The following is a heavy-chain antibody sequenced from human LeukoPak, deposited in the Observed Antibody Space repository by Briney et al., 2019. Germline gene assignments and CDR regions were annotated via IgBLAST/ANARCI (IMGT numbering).Heavy chain of an antibody. CDR2: IHWNGDST. V-gene: IGHV3-20*04. D-gene: IGHD3-22*01. Sequence: GGSLRLSCAVSGFNFDDYGMSWVRQAPGKGLEWVSGIHWNGDSTGYADSVKGRFTISRDNAKNTLYLQMNSLRAEDTAVYYCASQYYYDSSGYYREHDYWGQGTLVTVSS. J-gene: IGHJ4*02. CDR3: ASQYYYDSSGYYREHDY. CDR1: GFNFDDYG.